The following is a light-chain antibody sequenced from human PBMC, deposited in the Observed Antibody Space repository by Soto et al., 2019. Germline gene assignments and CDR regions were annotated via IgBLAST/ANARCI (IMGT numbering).Light chain of an antibody. V-gene: IGLV4-69*01. CDR1: SGHSSYA. CDR3: QTWGTGIRV. J-gene: IGLJ2*01. Sequence: QLVLTQSPSASASLGASVKLTCTLSSGHSSYAIAWHQQQPEKGPRFLMMLKSDGSHIKGDGIPDRFSGSSSGAERYLTISSLQSEDEADYYCQTWGTGIRVFGGGTKLTVL. CDR2: LKSDGSH.